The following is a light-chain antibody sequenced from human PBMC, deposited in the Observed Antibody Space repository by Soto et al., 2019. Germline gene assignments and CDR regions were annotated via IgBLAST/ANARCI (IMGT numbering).Light chain of an antibody. Sequence: EIVLTQSPGTLSLSPGERATLSCRASQSVSSSYLAWYQQKPGQPPRLLIYGASSRVTGIPVRFSGGGSGTVLTCTITRLEPEEFAVYYCQHYRTSFGGWTKVEIK. CDR3: QHYRTS. CDR2: GAS. V-gene: IGKV3-20*01. J-gene: IGKJ4*01. CDR1: QSVSSSY.